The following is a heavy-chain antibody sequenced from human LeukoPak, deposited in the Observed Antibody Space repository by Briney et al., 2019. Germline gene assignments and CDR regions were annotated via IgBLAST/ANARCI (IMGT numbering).Heavy chain of an antibody. CDR1: GFTFSSYS. V-gene: IGHV3-48*04. Sequence: GGSLRLSCAASGFTFSSYSMNWVRQAPGKGLEWVSYISSSSSTIYYADSVKGRFTISRDSAKNSLYLQMNSLRAEDTAVYFCARGGSDTAMAHDYWGQGTLVTVSS. J-gene: IGHJ4*02. D-gene: IGHD5-18*01. CDR3: ARGGSDTAMAHDY. CDR2: ISSSSSTI.